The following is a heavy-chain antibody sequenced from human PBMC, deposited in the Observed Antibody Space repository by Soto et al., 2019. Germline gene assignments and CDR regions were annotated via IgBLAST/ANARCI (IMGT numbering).Heavy chain of an antibody. J-gene: IGHJ4*02. CDR1: GFTFSSYS. Sequence: PGGSLRLSCAASGFTFSSYSMNWVRQAPGKGLEWVSSISSSSSDIYYADSVKGRFTISRDNAKNTLYLQMNSLRAEDTAVYYCAKDGSPCGSGGNCFKHFDFWGLGTLVTVSS. V-gene: IGHV3-21*04. CDR2: ISSSSSDI. CDR3: AKDGSPCGSGGNCFKHFDF. D-gene: IGHD2-21*01.